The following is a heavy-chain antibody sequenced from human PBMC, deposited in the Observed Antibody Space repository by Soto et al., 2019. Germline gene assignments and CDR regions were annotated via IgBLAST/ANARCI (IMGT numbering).Heavy chain of an antibody. D-gene: IGHD6-13*01. CDR1: GGSISSSSYY. J-gene: IGHJ5*02. CDR2: IYYSGST. Sequence: QLQLQESGPGLVKPSETLSLTCTVSGGSISSSSYYWGWIRQPPGKGLEWIGSIYYSGSTYYNPSLKSRVTISVDASKNQFSLKLSSVTAADTAVYYCARRIAAAGIIWFDPWGQGTLVTVSS. V-gene: IGHV4-39*01. CDR3: ARRIAAAGIIWFDP.